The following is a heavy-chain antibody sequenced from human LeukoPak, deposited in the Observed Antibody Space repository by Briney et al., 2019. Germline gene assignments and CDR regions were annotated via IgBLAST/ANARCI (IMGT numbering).Heavy chain of an antibody. D-gene: IGHD1-26*01. CDR3: ARVNRELRYYYGMDV. CDR1: GCTFSSYA. Sequence: ASLKVSCKASGCTFSSYAISRVRQAPRQGLEWMGGIIPIFGTANYAQKFQGRVTITADESTSTAYMELSSLRSEDTAVYYCARVNRELRYYYGMDVWGQGTTVTVSS. CDR2: IIPIFGTA. J-gene: IGHJ6*02. V-gene: IGHV1-69*13.